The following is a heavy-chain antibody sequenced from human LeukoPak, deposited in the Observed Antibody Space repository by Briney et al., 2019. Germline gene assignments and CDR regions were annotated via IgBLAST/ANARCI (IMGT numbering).Heavy chain of an antibody. CDR3: ARPYYVAANYSFDY. V-gene: IGHV3-48*03. J-gene: IGHJ4*02. CDR2: ISGRGDVI. CDR1: GFTFSNYE. Sequence: GGSLRLSCAASGFTFSNYEMNWVRQAPGKGLEWVSYISGRGDVIYYADSVKGRFTISRDNAKNSLYLRMNSLRAEDTAVYYCARPYYVAANYSFDYWGQGTLVTVSS. D-gene: IGHD1-26*01.